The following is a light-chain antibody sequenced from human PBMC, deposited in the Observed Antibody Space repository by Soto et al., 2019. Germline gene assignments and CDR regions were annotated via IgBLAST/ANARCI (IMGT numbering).Light chain of an antibody. CDR2: WAS. Sequence: DIVMTQSPDSLAASLGERATINCKSSQSVLYSSNNKNYLAWYQQRPGQPPKLLIYWASTRESGVPDRFSGSGSGTDFTLTITSLQAEDVAVYYCQQYESTPPTFGQGTKLEIK. J-gene: IGKJ2*01. V-gene: IGKV4-1*01. CDR3: QQYESTPPT. CDR1: QSVLYSSNNKNY.